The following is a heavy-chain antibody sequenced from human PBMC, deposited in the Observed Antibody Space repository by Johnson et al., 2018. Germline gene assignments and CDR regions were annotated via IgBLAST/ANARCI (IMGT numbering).Heavy chain of an antibody. J-gene: IGHJ6*03. CDR1: GFTFDDYA. Sequence: VQLVESGGVVVQPGGSLRLSCAASGFTFDDYAMHWVRQAPGKGLEWVSLVSWDGGRTYYADPVKGRFTNSRGNSKNSLYLQMNSLRGEDTALYYCAKDASSASYYNYNYYMDVWGKGTTVTVSS. CDR3: AKDASSASYYNYNYYMDV. D-gene: IGHD3-22*01. CDR2: VSWDGGRT. V-gene: IGHV3-43D*03.